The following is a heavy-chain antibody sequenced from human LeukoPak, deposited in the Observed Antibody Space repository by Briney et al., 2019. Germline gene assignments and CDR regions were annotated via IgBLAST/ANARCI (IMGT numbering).Heavy chain of an antibody. CDR2: IYHSGST. V-gene: IGHV4-4*02. J-gene: IGHJ4*02. CDR3: ARFGSLREPIHDY. D-gene: IGHD3-16*01. Sequence: SETLSLTCAVSGGSISSSNWWSWVRQPPGKGLEWIGEIYHSGSTNYNPSLNSRVTISVDTSKNQFSLKLSSVTAADTAVYYCARFGSLREPIHDYWGQGTLVTVSS. CDR1: GGSISSSNW.